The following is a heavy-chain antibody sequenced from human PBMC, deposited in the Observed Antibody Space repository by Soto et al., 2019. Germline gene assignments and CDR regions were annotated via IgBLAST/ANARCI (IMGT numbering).Heavy chain of an antibody. V-gene: IGHV1-24*01. Sequence: ASVKVSCKVSGDTLPEFSMHWVRQAPGKGLEWMGGFDPEDGETIYAQKFLGRVAMTEDTSTDTAYMELSSLTSEDTAVYYCAQPRFTKASSGWFDTWGQGTLVTVSS. CDR3: AQPRFTKASSGWFDT. CDR1: GDTLPEFS. J-gene: IGHJ5*02. D-gene: IGHD3-10*01. CDR2: FDPEDGET.